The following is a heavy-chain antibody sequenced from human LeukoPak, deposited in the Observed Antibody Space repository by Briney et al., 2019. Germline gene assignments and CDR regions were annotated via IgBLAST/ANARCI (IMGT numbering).Heavy chain of an antibody. Sequence: ASVKVSCKSSGYPFSSYDINWVRQATGQGLEWMGWMNPNSGNTGCAQKFQGRVTMTRDTSISTAYMELSSLRSEDTAVYYCARRQYGSGSPLYYWGQGTLVTVSS. CDR1: GYPFSSYD. J-gene: IGHJ4*02. D-gene: IGHD3-10*01. CDR3: ARRQYGSGSPLYY. CDR2: MNPNSGNT. V-gene: IGHV1-8*01.